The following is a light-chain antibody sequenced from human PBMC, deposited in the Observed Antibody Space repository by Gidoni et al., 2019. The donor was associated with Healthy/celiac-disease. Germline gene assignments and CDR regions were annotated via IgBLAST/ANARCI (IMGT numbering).Light chain of an antibody. J-gene: IGKJ4*01. Sequence: IVLPQSPGTLSLSPGERATLSCRASQSVSSSYLAWYQQKPGQAPRLLIYGASSRATGIPDRFSGSGSGTDFTLTISRLESEDFAVYYCQQYGSSPLTFGGGTKVEIK. CDR1: QSVSSSY. V-gene: IGKV3-20*01. CDR2: GAS. CDR3: QQYGSSPLT.